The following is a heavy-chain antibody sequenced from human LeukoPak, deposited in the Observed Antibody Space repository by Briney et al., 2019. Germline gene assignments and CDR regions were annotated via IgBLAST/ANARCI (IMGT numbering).Heavy chain of an antibody. CDR2: IYPGDSDT. V-gene: IGHV5-51*01. CDR3: ARRVDSYWFFDY. Sequence: GESLKIYCKGSGYSFTSYWIGWVRQMPGKGLEWMGIIYPGDSDTRYIPSFQGQVTISADKSISTACLQWSSLKASDTAMYYCARRVDSYWFFDYWGQGTLVTVSS. J-gene: IGHJ4*02. D-gene: IGHD2-8*02. CDR1: GYSFTSYW.